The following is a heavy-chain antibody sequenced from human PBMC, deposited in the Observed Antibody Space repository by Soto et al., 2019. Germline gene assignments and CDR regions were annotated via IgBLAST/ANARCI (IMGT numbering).Heavy chain of an antibody. CDR2: IIPLFGTT. V-gene: IGHV1-69*01. J-gene: IGHJ6*02. Sequence: QVQLVQSGTEVKKPGSSAKVSCKASGGTFSNYVISWVRQAPGQGLEWMGGIIPLFGTTDYAKKFQGRIAITADESTTTVYMDLSSLRFEDTAVYFCEIDVGSGEVSFVWGQGTTVIVSS. CDR3: EIDVGSGEVSFV. CDR1: GGTFSNYV. D-gene: IGHD3-10*01.